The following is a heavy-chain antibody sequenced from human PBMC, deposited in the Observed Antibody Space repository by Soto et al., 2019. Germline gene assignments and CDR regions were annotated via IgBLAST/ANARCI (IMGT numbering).Heavy chain of an antibody. V-gene: IGHV3-33*01. J-gene: IGHJ3*02. CDR1: GFTFSSYG. CDR2: IWYDGSNK. Sequence: QVQLVESGGGVVQPGRSLRLSCAASGFTFSSYGMHWVRQAPGKGLEWVAVIWYDGSNKYYADSVKGRFTISRDNSKNTLYLQMNSLRAEDTAVYYCARDDFGELYSYAFDIWGQGTMVTVSS. D-gene: IGHD3-10*01. CDR3: ARDDFGELYSYAFDI.